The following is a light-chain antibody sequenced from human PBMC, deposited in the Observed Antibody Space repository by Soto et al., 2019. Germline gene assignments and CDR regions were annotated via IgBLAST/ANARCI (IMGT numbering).Light chain of an antibody. CDR3: LSAASSRLYV. V-gene: IGLV3-25*02. Sequence: SYELTQPPSVSVSPGQTARITCSGDELPKEYAYWYQQKPGQAPLLVIYKDTERPSGIPERFSASSSGTTVTLTISGVQAEDEGDYCCLSAASSRLYVFGTGTKVTVL. CDR2: KDT. J-gene: IGLJ1*01. CDR1: ELPKEY.